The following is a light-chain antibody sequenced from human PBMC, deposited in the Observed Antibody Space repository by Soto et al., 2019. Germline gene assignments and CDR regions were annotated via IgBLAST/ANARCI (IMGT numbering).Light chain of an antibody. V-gene: IGKV1-39*01. CDR3: QQSFHTPYT. CDR2: EAS. CDR1: QNINKN. J-gene: IGKJ2*01. Sequence: IPMTQSPSSLSAFVGDSVTISCRASQNINKNLNWYQQKSGKAPILLMYEASTLQSGVPSRFSGSGSGTDFTLAITNLQPEDFATYYCQQSFHTPYTFGQGTKLEI.